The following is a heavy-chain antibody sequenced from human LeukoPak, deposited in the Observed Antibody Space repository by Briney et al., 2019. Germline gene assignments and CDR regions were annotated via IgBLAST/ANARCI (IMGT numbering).Heavy chain of an antibody. CDR1: GYTFTSYG. D-gene: IGHD6-13*01. CDR3: ARDRLIAAAALFDY. Sequence: GASVKVSCKASGYTFTSYGISWVRQAPGQGLEWMGWISAYNGNTNYAQKLQGRVTMTTDTSTSTAYMELSSLRSDDTAVYYCARDRLIAAAALFDYWGQGTLVTVSS. V-gene: IGHV1-18*01. CDR2: ISAYNGNT. J-gene: IGHJ4*02.